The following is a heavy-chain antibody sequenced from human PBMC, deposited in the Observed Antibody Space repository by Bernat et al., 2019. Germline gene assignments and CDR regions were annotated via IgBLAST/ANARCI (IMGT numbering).Heavy chain of an antibody. CDR2: IWYDGSNK. CDR1: GFTFSSYG. CDR3: AREIYDSSGYYRVRYFDY. D-gene: IGHD3-22*01. Sequence: QVQLVESGGGVVQPGRSLRLSCAASGFTFSSYGMHWVRQAPGKGLERVAVIWYDGSNKYYADSVKGRFTISRDNSKNTLYLQMNSLRAEDTAVYYCAREIYDSSGYYRVRYFDYWGQGTLVTVSS. V-gene: IGHV3-33*01. J-gene: IGHJ4*02.